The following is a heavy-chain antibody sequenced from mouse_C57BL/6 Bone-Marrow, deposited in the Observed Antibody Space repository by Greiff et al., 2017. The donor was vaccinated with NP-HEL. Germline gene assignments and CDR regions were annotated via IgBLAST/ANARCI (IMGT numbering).Heavy chain of an antibody. J-gene: IGHJ2*01. Sequence: QVQLQQSGAELARPGASVKLSCKASGYTFTSYGISWVKQRTGQGLEWIGEIYPRSGNTYYNEKFKGKATLTADKSSSTAYMELRSLTSEDSAVYFCARSASYYDYDWVDFDYWGQGTTLTVSS. V-gene: IGHV1-81*01. CDR1: GYTFTSYG. CDR2: IYPRSGNT. CDR3: ARSASYYDYDWVDFDY. D-gene: IGHD2-4*01.